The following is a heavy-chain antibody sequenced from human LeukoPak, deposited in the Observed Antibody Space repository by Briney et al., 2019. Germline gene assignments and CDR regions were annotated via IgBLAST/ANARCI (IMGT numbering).Heavy chain of an antibody. D-gene: IGHD3-22*01. Sequence: SETLSLTCTVSGGSISSHYWSWIRQPPGKGLEWIGCIYYSGNTNYNPSLESRVTISVDTSKNQFSLKLSSVTAADSAVYYCARHHDSGYYYFDDWGQGTLVTVSS. CDR2: IYYSGNT. V-gene: IGHV4-59*08. J-gene: IGHJ4*02. CDR3: ARHHDSGYYYFDD. CDR1: GGSISSHY.